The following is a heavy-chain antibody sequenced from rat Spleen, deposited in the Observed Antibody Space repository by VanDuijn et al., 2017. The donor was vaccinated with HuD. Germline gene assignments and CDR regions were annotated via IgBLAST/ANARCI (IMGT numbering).Heavy chain of an antibody. Sequence: EVQLVESGGGLEQPGRSLKLSCAASGFTFSNYGMHWIRQAPMKGLEWVASISPSGGTTYYRDSVKGRFTISRDNAKSTLSLQMDSLRSEDTATYYCARRHYGYTDYFDYWGQGVMVTVSS. D-gene: IGHD1-9*01. J-gene: IGHJ2*01. V-gene: IGHV5-19*01. CDR3: ARRHYGYTDYFDY. CDR1: GFTFSNYG. CDR2: ISPSGGTT.